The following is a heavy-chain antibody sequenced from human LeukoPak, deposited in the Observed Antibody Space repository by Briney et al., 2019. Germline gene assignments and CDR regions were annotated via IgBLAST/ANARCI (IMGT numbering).Heavy chain of an antibody. CDR3: VRVRTGSISDH. D-gene: IGHD2-8*02. V-gene: IGHV4-38-2*02. CDR1: GYSISSGYY. Sequence: PSETLSLTCTVSGYSISSGYYWGWIRQPPEKGLEWLGSISYSGTAYYNPSLRSRVTVSRDTSKNQFSLNLNSVTAADTAVYYCVRVRTGSISDHWGQGILVIVSS. CDR2: ISYSGTA. J-gene: IGHJ4*02.